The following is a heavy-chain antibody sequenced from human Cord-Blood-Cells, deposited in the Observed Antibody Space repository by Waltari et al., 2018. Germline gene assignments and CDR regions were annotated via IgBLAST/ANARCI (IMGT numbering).Heavy chain of an antibody. J-gene: IGHJ6*02. Sequence: QVQLVQSGAEVKKPGASVKVSCKASGYTFTGYYMHWVRQAPGQGLEWMGWINPNSGGTNYAQKFQGWVTMTRETSISTAYMELSRLRSDDTAVYYCARVSYSNYYYGMDVWGQGTTVTVSS. CDR2: INPNSGGT. CDR3: ARVSYSNYYYGMDV. CDR1: GYTFTGYY. D-gene: IGHD4-4*01. V-gene: IGHV1-2*04.